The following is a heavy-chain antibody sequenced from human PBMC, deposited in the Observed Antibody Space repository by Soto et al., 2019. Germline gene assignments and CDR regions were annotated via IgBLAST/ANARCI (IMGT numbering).Heavy chain of an antibody. D-gene: IGHD2-2*01. CDR3: AKDVRVPGYCSSTSCYGGYFDY. J-gene: IGHJ4*02. CDR2: ISWNIGSI. Sequence: GGSLRLSCAASGFTFDDYAMHWVRQAPGKGLEWVSGISWNIGSIGYADSVKGRFTISRDNAKNSLYLQMNSLRAEDTALYYCAKDVRVPGYCSSTSCYGGYFDYWGQGTLVTVSS. V-gene: IGHV3-9*01. CDR1: GFTFDDYA.